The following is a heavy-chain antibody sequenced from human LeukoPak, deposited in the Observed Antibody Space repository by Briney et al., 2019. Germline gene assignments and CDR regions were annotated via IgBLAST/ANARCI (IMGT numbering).Heavy chain of an antibody. V-gene: IGHV5-51*01. D-gene: IGHD6-13*01. CDR2: IYPGDSDT. Sequence: GESLKISCKGSGYSFTSYWIGWVRQMPGKGLEWMGIIYPGDSDTRYSPSFQGQVTISADKSISTAYLQWSSLKASDIAMYYCARRYSSSWYVDYFDYWGQGTLVTVSS. CDR1: GYSFTSYW. J-gene: IGHJ4*02. CDR3: ARRYSSSWYVDYFDY.